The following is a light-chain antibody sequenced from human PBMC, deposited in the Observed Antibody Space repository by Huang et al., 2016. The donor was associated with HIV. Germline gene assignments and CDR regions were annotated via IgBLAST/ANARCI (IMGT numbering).Light chain of an antibody. CDR1: QSVSSY. CDR3: QQRSNWPLT. Sequence: EIVLTQSPATLSLSPGERATLSCRASQSVSSYLAWYQQKPGQAPRRLIYDASNSATGIPARFSGSGSGTDFTLTISSLEPEDFAVYYCQQRSNWPLTFGGGTKVEIK. CDR2: DAS. J-gene: IGKJ4*01. V-gene: IGKV3-11*01.